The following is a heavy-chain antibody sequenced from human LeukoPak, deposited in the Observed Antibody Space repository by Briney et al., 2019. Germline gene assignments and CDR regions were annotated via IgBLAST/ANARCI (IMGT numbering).Heavy chain of an antibody. CDR1: GFTFSSYA. CDR3: AKMNARYCSGGSCYFSYFDY. Sequence: PRGSLRLACAASGFTFSSYAMSWVRQAPGEGLEWVSAISGSGGSTYYADSVKGRFTISRDNSKNTLYLQMNSLRAEDTAVYYCAKMNARYCSGGSCYFSYFDYWGQGTLVTVSS. J-gene: IGHJ4*02. V-gene: IGHV3-23*01. CDR2: ISGSGGST. D-gene: IGHD2-15*01.